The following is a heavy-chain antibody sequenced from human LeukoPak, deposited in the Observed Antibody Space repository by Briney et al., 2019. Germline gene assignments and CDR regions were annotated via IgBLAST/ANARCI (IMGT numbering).Heavy chain of an antibody. CDR1: GFTFSSYA. CDR2: ISYDGSNK. Sequence: GRSLRLSCAASGFTFSSYAMHWVRQAPGKGLEWVAVISYDGSNKYYADSVKGRFTISRDNSKNTLYLQMNSLRAEDTAVYYCAKGLVSPFGYWGQGTLVTVSS. D-gene: IGHD6-6*01. CDR3: AKGLVSPFGY. J-gene: IGHJ4*02. V-gene: IGHV3-30-3*01.